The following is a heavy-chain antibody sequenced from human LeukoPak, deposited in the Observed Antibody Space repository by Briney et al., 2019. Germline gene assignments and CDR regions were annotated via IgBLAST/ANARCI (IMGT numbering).Heavy chain of an antibody. Sequence: GGSLRLSCAASGFTFSSYSMNWVRQAPGKGLEWVSAISSSSSYIYYADSVKGRFTISRDNAKNSLYLQMNSLRAEDTAVYYCARVLGVPAAIVGWFDPWGQGTLVTVSS. J-gene: IGHJ5*02. CDR3: ARVLGVPAAIVGWFDP. V-gene: IGHV3-21*06. CDR1: GFTFSSYS. CDR2: ISSSSSYI. D-gene: IGHD2-2*02.